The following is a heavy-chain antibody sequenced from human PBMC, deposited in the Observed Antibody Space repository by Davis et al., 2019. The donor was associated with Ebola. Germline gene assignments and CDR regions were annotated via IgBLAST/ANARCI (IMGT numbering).Heavy chain of an antibody. D-gene: IGHD4-23*01. J-gene: IGHJ5*02. CDR2: IYYSGGT. Sequence: SDTLSPTCHVSGGSTNSSPYYWGWVRQPPGKGLEWLGCIYYSGGTHYNPSLKSRVTMSVDTSKNQFSLKLSSVTAADTAVYYCARLTVGPWGQGALVTVSS. V-gene: IGHV4-39*01. CDR3: ARLTVGP. CDR1: GGSTNSSPYY.